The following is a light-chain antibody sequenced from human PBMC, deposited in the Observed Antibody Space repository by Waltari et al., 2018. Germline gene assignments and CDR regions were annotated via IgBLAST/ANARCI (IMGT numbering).Light chain of an antibody. V-gene: IGLV8-61*01. Sequence: TVVTQEPSLSVSPGGTVPPACAFSSGSLSTTSYATWYQPTPGPAPHTLVYNANARSSGVPARCSGSILGNTAALTITGAQADDESDYYCALYMGSGIWVFGGGTRLTVL. CDR1: SGSLSTTSY. J-gene: IGLJ3*02. CDR3: ALYMGSGIWV. CDR2: NAN.